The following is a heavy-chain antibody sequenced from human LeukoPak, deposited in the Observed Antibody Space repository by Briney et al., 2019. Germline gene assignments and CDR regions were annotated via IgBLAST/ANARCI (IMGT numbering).Heavy chain of an antibody. CDR3: ARASPPGIAVAGPFDY. CDR2: ISAYNGNT. J-gene: IGHJ4*02. Sequence: ASVKVSCKASGYTFTRYGISWVRQAPGQGLEWRGWISAYNGNTNYAQKLQGRVTMTTDTSTSTAYMELRILRADDTAVYYCARASPPGIAVAGPFDYWGQGTLVTVSS. V-gene: IGHV1-18*01. D-gene: IGHD6-19*01. CDR1: GYTFTRYG.